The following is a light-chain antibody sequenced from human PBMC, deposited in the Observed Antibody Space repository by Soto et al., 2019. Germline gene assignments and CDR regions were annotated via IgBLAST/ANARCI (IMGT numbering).Light chain of an antibody. CDR1: QDVRDD. V-gene: IGKV1-17*01. J-gene: IGKJ1*01. CDR2: EAS. Sequence: GDRVTITCRASQDVRDDLGWYQQTPGKAPERLIYEASTLHRGVPSRFSGSGSGTEFTLTISSLQPEDFATYYCLQYSSYPWTFGQGTNVEIK. CDR3: LQYSSYPWT.